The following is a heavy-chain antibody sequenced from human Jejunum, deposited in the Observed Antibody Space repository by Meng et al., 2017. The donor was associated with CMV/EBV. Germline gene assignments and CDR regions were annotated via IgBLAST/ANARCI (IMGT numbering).Heavy chain of an antibody. J-gene: IGHJ6*02. D-gene: IGHD5-18*01. CDR2: IYYSGST. Sequence: SGGSISMYYWSWIRQLPGKGLEWIGYIYYSGSTNYNPSLKSRVTISVDTSKNQFSLKLNSVTTADTAVYYCARGGEGYIDYYGMDVWGQGTTVTVSS. CDR1: GGSISMYY. V-gene: IGHV4-59*01. CDR3: ARGGEGYIDYYGMDV.